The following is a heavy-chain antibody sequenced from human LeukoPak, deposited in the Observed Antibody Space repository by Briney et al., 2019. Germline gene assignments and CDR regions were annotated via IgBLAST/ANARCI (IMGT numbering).Heavy chain of an antibody. CDR2: ISSSSSYI. CDR1: GFTFSSYS. CDR3: AKKAGVSGYFDY. Sequence: SGGSLRLSCAASGFTFSSYSMNWVRQAPGKGLEWVSSISSSSSYIYYADSVKGRFTISRDNSQNTLYLQMNSLRADDTAVYYCAKKAGVSGYFDYWGQGTLVTVSS. J-gene: IGHJ4*02. D-gene: IGHD3-10*01. V-gene: IGHV3-21*04.